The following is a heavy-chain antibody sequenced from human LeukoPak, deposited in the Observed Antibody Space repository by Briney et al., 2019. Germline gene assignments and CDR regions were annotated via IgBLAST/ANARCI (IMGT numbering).Heavy chain of an antibody. J-gene: IGHJ4*02. CDR3: ARSLWFGDSNLDY. CDR1: GFTFSSYS. CDR2: ISSSSSYI. Sequence: KPGGSLRLSCAASGFTFSSYSMNWVRQAPGKGLEWVSSISSSSSYIYYADSLKGRFTISRDNAKNSLYLQMSSLRAEDTAMYYCARSLWFGDSNLDYWGQGTLVTVSS. V-gene: IGHV3-21*01. D-gene: IGHD3-10*01.